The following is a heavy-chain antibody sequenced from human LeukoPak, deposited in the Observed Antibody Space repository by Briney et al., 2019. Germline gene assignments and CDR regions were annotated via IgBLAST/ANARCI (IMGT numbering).Heavy chain of an antibody. CDR3: ARGPGYCSSTSCYKGWFDP. Sequence: PSETLSLTCAVYGGSFSGYYWSWIRQPPGKGLKWIGEINHSGSTNYNPSLKSRVTISVDTSKNQFSLKLSSVTAADTAVYYCARGPGYCSSTSCYKGWFDPWGQGTLVTVSS. V-gene: IGHV4-34*01. J-gene: IGHJ5*02. CDR1: GGSFSGYY. D-gene: IGHD2-2*02. CDR2: INHSGST.